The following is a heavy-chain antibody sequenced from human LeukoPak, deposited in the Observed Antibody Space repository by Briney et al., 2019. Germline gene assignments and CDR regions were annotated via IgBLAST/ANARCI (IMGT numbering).Heavy chain of an antibody. D-gene: IGHD3-10*01. CDR1: GYTFTSYG. CDR2: ISAYNGNT. V-gene: IGHV1-18*01. J-gene: IGHJ6*03. CDR3: ALGITMVRGVRGYYYYMDV. Sequence: ASVKVSCKASGYTFTSYGISWVRQAPGQGLEWMGWISAYNGNTNYAQKFQGRVTITADESTSTAYMELSSLRSEDTAVYYCALGITMVRGVRGYYYYMDVWGKGTTVTISS.